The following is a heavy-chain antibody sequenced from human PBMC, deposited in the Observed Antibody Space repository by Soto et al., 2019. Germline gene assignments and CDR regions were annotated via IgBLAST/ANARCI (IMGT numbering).Heavy chain of an antibody. CDR2: IYYSGST. CDR1: GGSISSSSYY. CDR3: ARRCNIASGSYCDYFDY. Sequence: PSETLSLTCTVSGGSISSSSYYWGWIRQPPGKGLEWIGSIYYSGSTYYNPSLKSRVTISVDTSKNQFSLKLSSVTAADTAVYYCARRCNIASGSYCDYFDYWGQGTLVTVSS. D-gene: IGHD1-26*01. J-gene: IGHJ4*02. V-gene: IGHV4-39*01.